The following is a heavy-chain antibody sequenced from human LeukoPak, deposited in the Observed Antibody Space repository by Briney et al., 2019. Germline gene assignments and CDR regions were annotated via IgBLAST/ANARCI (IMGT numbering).Heavy chain of an antibody. CDR2: INHNGNEN. V-gene: IGHV3-7*03. J-gene: IGHJ6*02. CDR3: ARGGGLYV. CDR1: GFTFSSYW. Sequence: PGGSLRLSCAASGFTFSSYWMNWARQAPGKGLEWVASINHNGNENYYVDSVKGRFTISRDNAKNSLYLQMSNLRAEDTAVYFCARGGGLYVWGQGATVTVSS. D-gene: IGHD3-16*01.